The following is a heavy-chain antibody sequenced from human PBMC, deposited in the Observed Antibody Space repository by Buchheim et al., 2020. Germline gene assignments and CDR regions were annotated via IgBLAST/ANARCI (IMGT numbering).Heavy chain of an antibody. V-gene: IGHV4-34*01. J-gene: IGHJ4*02. CDR2: INHSGST. Sequence: QVQLQQWGAGLLKPSETLSLTCAVYGGSFSGYYWSWIRQPPGKGLEWIGEINHSGSTNYNPSLKSRVTISVDTSKHQFSMKLSSVTAADTAVYYCARPNYYGSGSYMYWGQGTL. CDR3: ARPNYYGSGSYMY. CDR1: GGSFSGYY. D-gene: IGHD3-10*01.